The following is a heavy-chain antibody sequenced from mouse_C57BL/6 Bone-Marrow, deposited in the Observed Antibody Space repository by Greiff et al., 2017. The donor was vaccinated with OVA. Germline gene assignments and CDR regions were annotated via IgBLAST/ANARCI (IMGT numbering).Heavy chain of an antibody. D-gene: IGHD1-1*01. CDR3: ARTPSYYGSSWNWFAY. CDR1: GFTFSDYG. CDR2: ISSGSSTI. J-gene: IGHJ3*01. Sequence: EVKLVESGGGLVKPGGSLKLSCAASGFTFSDYGMHWVRQAPEKGLEWVAYISSGSSTIYYADTVKGRFTISSDNAKNTLFLQMTSLRSEDTAMYYCARTPSYYGSSWNWFAYWGQGTPVTVSA. V-gene: IGHV5-17*01.